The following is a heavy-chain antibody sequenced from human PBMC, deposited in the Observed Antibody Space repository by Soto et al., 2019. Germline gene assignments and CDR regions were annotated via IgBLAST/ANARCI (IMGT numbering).Heavy chain of an antibody. Sequence: EVQLLESGGGLVQPAGSLRLSCAASGFTFSAYAMSRVRQAPGKWLERVSSIHGGGGGTFYADSVKGQCTISRDNSRKTLFLRMIGLRADDSAAYHRARGAVTENGQWDWFDPWGQGT. D-gene: IGHD6-19*01. CDR3: ARGAVTENGQWDWFDP. CDR1: GFTFSAYA. CDR2: IHGGGGGT. V-gene: IGHV3-23*01. J-gene: IGHJ5*02.